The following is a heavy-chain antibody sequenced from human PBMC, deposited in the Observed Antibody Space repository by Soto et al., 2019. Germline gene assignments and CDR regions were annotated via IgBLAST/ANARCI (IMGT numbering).Heavy chain of an antibody. D-gene: IGHD3-10*01. CDR2: INPNSGGT. Sequence: GASVKVSCKASGYTFTGYYMHWVRQAPGQGLEWMGWINPNSGGTNYAQKFQGWVTMTGDTSISTAYMELSRLRSDDTAVYYCARSSLYGSGSYYNVDYYYGMDVWGQGTTVTVSS. V-gene: IGHV1-2*04. CDR3: ARSSLYGSGSYYNVDYYYGMDV. CDR1: GYTFTGYY. J-gene: IGHJ6*02.